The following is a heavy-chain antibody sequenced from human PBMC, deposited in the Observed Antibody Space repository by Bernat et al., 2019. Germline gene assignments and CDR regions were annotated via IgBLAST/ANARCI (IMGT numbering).Heavy chain of an antibody. CDR1: GGSFSGYY. CDR3: ARGLGCSSTSCHPRSSNYDELSQLVDV. CDR2: INHSGST. J-gene: IGHJ6*04. D-gene: IGHD2-2*01. Sequence: QVQLQQWSAGLLKPSETLSLTCAVYGGSFSGYYWSWIRQPPGKGLEWIGEINHSGSTNYNPSLKSRVTISVDTSKNQFSLKLSSVTAADTAVYYCARGLGCSSTSCHPRSSNYDELSQLVDVWGKGTTVTVSS. V-gene: IGHV4-34*01.